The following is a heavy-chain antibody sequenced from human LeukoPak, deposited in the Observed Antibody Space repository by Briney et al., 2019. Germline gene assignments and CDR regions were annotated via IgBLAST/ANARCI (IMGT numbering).Heavy chain of an antibody. CDR2: IYHTGST. Sequence: PSETLSLTCTISGGSVSDYYGSGIRQSPGKGLEWIGYIYHTGSTSYSPPLKSRVTISADTSQNQFSLKLSSVTAADTAVYYCASRKLGNDYWGQGTLVTVSS. CDR3: ASRKLGNDY. J-gene: IGHJ4*02. V-gene: IGHV4-59*02. CDR1: GGSVSDYY. D-gene: IGHD7-27*01.